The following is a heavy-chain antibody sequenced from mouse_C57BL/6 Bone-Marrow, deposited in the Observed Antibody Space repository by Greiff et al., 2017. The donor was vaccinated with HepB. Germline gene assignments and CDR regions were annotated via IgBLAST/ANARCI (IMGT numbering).Heavy chain of an antibody. Sequence: QVQLKESGPGLVQPSQSLSITCTVPGFSLPSYGVHWVRQSPGKGLEWLGVIWSGGSTDYNAAFISRLSISKDNSKSQVFFKMNSLQADDTAIYYCATITTAGVWGTGTTVTVSS. V-gene: IGHV2-2*01. CDR1: GFSLPSYG. CDR3: ATITTAGV. D-gene: IGHD1-2*01. CDR2: IWSGGST. J-gene: IGHJ1*03.